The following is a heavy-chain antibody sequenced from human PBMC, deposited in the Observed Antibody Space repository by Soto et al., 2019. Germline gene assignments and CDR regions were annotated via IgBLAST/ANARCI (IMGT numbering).Heavy chain of an antibody. J-gene: IGHJ4*02. CDR1: AFSFSPYG. CDR3: ATGRPGLVSTFPIFEY. D-gene: IGHD3-3*02. CDR2: VWADGATK. Sequence: QVQLLESGGGVVQPGRSLRLSCTESAFSFSPYGMHWVRQAPGKGLEWVAIVWADGATKYYADSVRGRFTISRDNSENTLYLQMNSLRAEDTAVYYCATGRPGLVSTFPIFEYWGQGTLVTVSS. V-gene: IGHV3-33*01.